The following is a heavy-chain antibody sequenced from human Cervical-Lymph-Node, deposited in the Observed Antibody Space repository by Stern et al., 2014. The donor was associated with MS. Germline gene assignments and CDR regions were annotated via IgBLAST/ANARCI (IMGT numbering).Heavy chain of an antibody. CDR1: GFTFSNFG. V-gene: IGHV3-30*18. J-gene: IGHJ3*02. D-gene: IGHD6-19*01. CDR3: AKGRTVAGKGVGAFDI. Sequence: QVQLVQSGGGVVQPGRSLRLSCAASGFTFSNFGMHWVRQAPGKGLEWVAVISYDGSDKYYADSVRGRFTISRDNSQNTLHLQMNSLRAEDTAVYYCAKGRTVAGKGVGAFDIWGQGTMVTVSS. CDR2: ISYDGSDK.